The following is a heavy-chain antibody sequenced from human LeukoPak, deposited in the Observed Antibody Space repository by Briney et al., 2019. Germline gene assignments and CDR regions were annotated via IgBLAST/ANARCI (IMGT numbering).Heavy chain of an antibody. J-gene: IGHJ4*02. CDR3: ARDIPGDY. CDR1: GFTFSSYA. Sequence: GGSLTLSCTASGFTFSSYAMHGLRKARGKGLQWVVVLSYQRRSKSYADSVKGRFTIRRDNSKTTLYLKMHSLRAEDTAVYYCARDIPGDYWGQGTLFTVSS. CDR2: LSYQRRSK. V-gene: IGHV3-30*04.